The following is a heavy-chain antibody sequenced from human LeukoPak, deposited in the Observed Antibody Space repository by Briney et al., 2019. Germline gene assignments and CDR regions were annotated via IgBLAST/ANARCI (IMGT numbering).Heavy chain of an antibody. J-gene: IGHJ6*03. Sequence: PGGSLRLSCAASGFTFSSYAMSWVRQAPGKGLEWVSAISGSGGSTYYADSVKGRFTISRDNSKNTLYLQMNSLRAEDTAVYYCAKGPGLNYYYYMDVWGKGTTVTVSS. CDR2: ISGSGGST. V-gene: IGHV3-23*01. CDR3: AKGPGLNYYYYMDV. D-gene: IGHD3/OR15-3a*01. CDR1: GFTFSSYA.